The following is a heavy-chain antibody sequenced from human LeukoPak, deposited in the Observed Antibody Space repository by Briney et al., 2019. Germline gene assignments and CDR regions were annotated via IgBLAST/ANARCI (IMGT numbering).Heavy chain of an antibody. CDR2: ISAYNGNT. CDR3: ARDRGELSDITMIVVVPMPGY. D-gene: IGHD3-22*01. V-gene: IGHV1-18*01. J-gene: IGHJ4*02. Sequence: ASVKVSCKASGYTFTSYGISWVRQAPGQGLEWMGWISAYNGNTNYAQKLQGRVTMTTDTSTSAAYMELRSLRSDDTAVYYCARDRGELSDITMIVVVPMPGYWGQGTLVTVSS. CDR1: GYTFTSYG.